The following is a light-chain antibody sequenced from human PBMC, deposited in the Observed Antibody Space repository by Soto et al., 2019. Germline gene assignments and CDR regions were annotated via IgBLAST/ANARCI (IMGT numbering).Light chain of an antibody. J-gene: IGKJ1*01. V-gene: IGKV3-15*01. Sequence: EIVMTHSPATLAVSPWERATLSCRASQSVSSNLAWYRQKPGQAPRLLIYGASTRATGIPARFSGSGSGTEFTLTISSLQSEDFAVYYCQQYNNWPLFGQGTKVDI. CDR1: QSVSSN. CDR3: QQYNNWPL. CDR2: GAS.